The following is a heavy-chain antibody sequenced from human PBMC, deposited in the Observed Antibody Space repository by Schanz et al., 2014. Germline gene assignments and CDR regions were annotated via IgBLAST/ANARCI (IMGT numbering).Heavy chain of an antibody. CDR2: IYYSGST. Sequence: QVQLQESGPGLVKPSETLSLTCTVFGGSIRGYYWGWIRQPPGKGLEWIGYIYYSGSTNYNPSLEGRVTISGDTPKNQFPLKRSSVTAADTAVYYCARRGAGGNFDYWGQGTLVTVSS. D-gene: IGHD3-10*01. CDR1: GGSIRGYY. J-gene: IGHJ4*02. V-gene: IGHV4-59*08. CDR3: ARRGAGGNFDY.